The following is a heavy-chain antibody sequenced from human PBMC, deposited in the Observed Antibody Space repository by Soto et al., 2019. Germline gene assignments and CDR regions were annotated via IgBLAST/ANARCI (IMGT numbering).Heavy chain of an antibody. J-gene: IGHJ4*02. D-gene: IGHD1-1*01. Sequence: QVHLVQSGAEVKSPGSAVKASCKVSGAGDTFSNYGLNWMRQAPGQGLEWMGGTIPAFGTANYAQKFQGRVTITADTSTTTAYMELSSLRSDDTAVYYCWRHDKTALPPLDSWGQGTLVSVSS. CDR2: TIPAFGTA. CDR1: GAGDTFSNYG. CDR3: WRHDKTALPPLDS. V-gene: IGHV1-69*06.